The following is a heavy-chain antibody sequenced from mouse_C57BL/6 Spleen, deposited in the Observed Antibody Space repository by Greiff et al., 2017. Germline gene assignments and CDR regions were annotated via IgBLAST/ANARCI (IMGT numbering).Heavy chain of an antibody. CDR2: IYPGGGGT. CDR3: ASEGGGYYHWFAY. V-gene: IGHV1-82*01. J-gene: IGHJ3*01. Sequence: QVQLQQSGPELVKPGASVKISCKASGYAFSSSWMNWVKQRPGKGLEWIGRIYPGGGGTNYNGKFKGKATLTADTSSSTAYMQLRSLASEDAAVCVCASEGGGYYHWFAYWGQGTLVTVSA. D-gene: IGHD2-3*01. CDR1: GYAFSSSW.